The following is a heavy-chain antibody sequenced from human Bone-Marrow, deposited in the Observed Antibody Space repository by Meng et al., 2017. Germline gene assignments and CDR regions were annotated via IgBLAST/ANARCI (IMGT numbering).Heavy chain of an antibody. D-gene: IGHD3-3*01. CDR1: GFTFSSYG. CDR2: IWYDGSNK. CDR3: AREGRVTYYDFWSGYRPYYYYGMDV. Sequence: GESLKISCAASGFTFSSYGMHWVRQAPGKGLEWVAVIWYDGSNKYYADSVKGRFTISRDNSKNTLYLQRNSLRAEDTAVYYCAREGRVTYYDFWSGYRPYYYYGMDVWGQGTTVTVSS. J-gene: IGHJ6*02. V-gene: IGHV3-33*01.